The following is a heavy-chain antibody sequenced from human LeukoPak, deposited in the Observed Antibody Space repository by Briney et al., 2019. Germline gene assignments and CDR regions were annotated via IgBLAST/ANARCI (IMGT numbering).Heavy chain of an antibody. Sequence: GASVKVSCTASGYIFTSTDIYWVRQATGQGLEWMGWVNPNSGNTGYAQKFQGRVTMTRDTSTSTVYMELSSLRSEDTAVYYCARAIPYSSGWSPPSSSWRGVRRIDPWGQGTLVTVSS. CDR3: ARAIPYSSGWSPPSSSWRGVRRIDP. D-gene: IGHD6-19*01. J-gene: IGHJ5*02. V-gene: IGHV1-8*02. CDR2: VNPNSGNT. CDR1: GYIFTSTD.